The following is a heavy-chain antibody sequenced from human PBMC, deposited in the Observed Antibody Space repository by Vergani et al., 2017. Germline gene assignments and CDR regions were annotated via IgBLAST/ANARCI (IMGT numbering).Heavy chain of an antibody. Sequence: VELLESGGGLAQPGGSLRVSCSASGFRVTTYYMSWVRQAPGKGLEWGSVIKSDGRTSYAESVRGRFTISRDTSRNAVYLQMSILRVEDTGVYYCTRSECSGTTCYGHYFDLWGHGILVTVSS. D-gene: IGHD2-15*01. CDR1: GFRVTTYY. V-gene: IGHV3-66*02. J-gene: IGHJ4*01. CDR2: IKSDGRT. CDR3: TRSECSGTTCYGHYFDL.